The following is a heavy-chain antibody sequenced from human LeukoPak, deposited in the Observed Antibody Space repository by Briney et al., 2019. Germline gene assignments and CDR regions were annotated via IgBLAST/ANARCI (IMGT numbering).Heavy chain of an antibody. V-gene: IGHV4-39*01. CDR3: ARHQRPATLLWLGELPPPYGMDV. J-gene: IGHJ6*02. CDR2: IYYSGST. CDR1: GGSISSSSYY. Sequence: SETLSLTCTVSGGSISSSSYYWGWIRQPPGKGLEWIGSIYYSGSTYYNPSLKSRVTISVDTSKNQFSLKLSSVTAADTAVYYCARHQRPATLLWLGELPPPYGMDVWGQGTTVTVSS. D-gene: IGHD3-10*01.